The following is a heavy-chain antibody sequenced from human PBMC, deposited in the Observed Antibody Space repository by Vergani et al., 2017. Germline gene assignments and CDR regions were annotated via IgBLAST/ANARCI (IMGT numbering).Heavy chain of an antibody. CDR1: GGSFNSGSYY. CDR3: ARGNPYVDFDI. Sequence: QVQLHKSGPGLVKPSQTLSLPCTVSGGSFNSGSYYWSWLRQPAGKRLEWIGRIHTNGVIHYNPSLNSRATISVDTSRNQISLKLTSVTATDTAIYFCARGNPYVDFDIWGQGTMITVSS. J-gene: IGHJ3*02. D-gene: IGHD3-16*01. V-gene: IGHV4-61*02. CDR2: IHTNGVI.